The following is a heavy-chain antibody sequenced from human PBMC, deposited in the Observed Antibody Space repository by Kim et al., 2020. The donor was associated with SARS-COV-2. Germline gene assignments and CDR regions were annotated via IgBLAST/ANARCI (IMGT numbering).Heavy chain of an antibody. J-gene: IGHJ4*02. CDR1: GFIFSDFE. D-gene: IGHD3-16*01. CDR2: ITRNGFSS. V-gene: IGHV3-48*03. CDR3: ARYFLSPFDD. Sequence: GGSLRLSCAASGFIFSDFEMNWVRQTPGRGLEWVSYITRNGFSSHYAESVKGRFIISRDNAKKSLHLQMNSLRDEDTGVYYCARYFLSPFDDWGQGTLVTVSS.